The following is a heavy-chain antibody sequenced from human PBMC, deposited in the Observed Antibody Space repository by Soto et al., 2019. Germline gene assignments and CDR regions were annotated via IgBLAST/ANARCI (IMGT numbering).Heavy chain of an antibody. D-gene: IGHD6-19*01. Sequence: PGGSLRLSCAASGFTFSEYAMHWVRPAPGKGLVWVGVVSHDGRNTHYADSVKGRFTISRDSSKNTVSLEMTSLRAEDTAVYYCAKGGRQWLVTSDFNYWGQGALVTVSS. CDR3: AKGGRQWLVTSDFNY. CDR1: GFTFSEYA. CDR2: VSHDGRNT. J-gene: IGHJ4*02. V-gene: IGHV3-30*18.